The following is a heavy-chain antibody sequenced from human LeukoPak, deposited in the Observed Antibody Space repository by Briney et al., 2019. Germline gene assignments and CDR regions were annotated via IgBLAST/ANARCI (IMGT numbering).Heavy chain of an antibody. Sequence: ASVKVSCKASGYTFTSYGISWVRQAPGQGLEWMGWISAYNGNTNYAQKLQGRVTMTTDTSTSTAYMELRSLRAEDTAVYCCARDLGTHGPNVNYYDSSANGDYWGQGTLVTVSS. D-gene: IGHD3-22*01. J-gene: IGHJ4*02. CDR1: GYTFTSYG. CDR2: ISAYNGNT. V-gene: IGHV1-18*01. CDR3: ARDLGTHGPNVNYYDSSANGDY.